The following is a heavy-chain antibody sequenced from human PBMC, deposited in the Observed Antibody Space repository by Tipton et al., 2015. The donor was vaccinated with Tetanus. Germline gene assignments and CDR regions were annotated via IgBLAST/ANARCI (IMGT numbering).Heavy chain of an antibody. CDR1: GASINVYY. V-gene: IGHV4-59*01. Sequence: TLSLTCTVPGASINVYYWSWLRQPAGKGLEWIGYIYYSGSTNYNPSLESRVTISVDTSKNQFSLKLRSVTAADTAVYYCARLYSYGSLYWFDPWGQGTLVTVSS. CDR2: IYYSGST. D-gene: IGHD5-18*01. CDR3: ARLYSYGSLYWFDP. J-gene: IGHJ5*02.